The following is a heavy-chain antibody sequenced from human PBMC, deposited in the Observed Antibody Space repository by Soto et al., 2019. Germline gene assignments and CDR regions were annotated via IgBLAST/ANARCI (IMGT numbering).Heavy chain of an antibody. CDR2: IKGDGIST. D-gene: IGHD3-10*01. CDR1: GFTFSSYW. V-gene: IGHV3-74*01. CDR3: AGGAMANYYNDY. Sequence: EVQLVESGGGLVQSGGSLRLSCAASGFTFSSYWMHWVRQAPGKGLVWVSRIKGDGISTNYADSAKGRFTISRDNAKDKVFLQMHGLRADDTAVYYWAGGAMANYYNDYWGQGTLVTVSS. J-gene: IGHJ4*02.